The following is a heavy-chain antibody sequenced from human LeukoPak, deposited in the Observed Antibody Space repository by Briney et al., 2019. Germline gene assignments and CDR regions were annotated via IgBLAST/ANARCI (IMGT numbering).Heavy chain of an antibody. CDR3: AREANSGYSSGDDAFDI. J-gene: IGHJ3*02. Sequence: GGALRLSLGASGFTLSTHWVHWGRQTPGEGVGWVSRIYGEGRSTSYADSVKGRFTISRDNAKNTLYLQMNSLRAEDTAVYYCAREANSGYSSGDDAFDIWGQGTMVTVSS. CDR2: IYGEGRST. CDR1: GFTLSTHW. V-gene: IGHV3-74*01. D-gene: IGHD6-19*01.